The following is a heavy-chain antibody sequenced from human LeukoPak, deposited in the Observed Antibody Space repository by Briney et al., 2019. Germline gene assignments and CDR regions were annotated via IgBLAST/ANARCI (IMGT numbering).Heavy chain of an antibody. CDR1: GYTFTSYY. CDR2: INPSGGST. J-gene: IGHJ4*02. CDR3: ARDQEQQPYDY. V-gene: IGHV1-46*01. D-gene: IGHD6-13*01. Sequence: ASVKVSCKASGYTFTSYYMHWVRQAPGQGLEWMGIINPSGGSTSYAQKFQGRVTMTRDTYTSTVYMELSSLRSEDTAVYYCARDQEQQPYDYWGQGTLVTVSS.